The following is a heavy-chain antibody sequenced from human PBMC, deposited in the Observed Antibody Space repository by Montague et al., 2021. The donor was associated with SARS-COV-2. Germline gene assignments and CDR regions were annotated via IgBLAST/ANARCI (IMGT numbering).Heavy chain of an antibody. CDR3: ARHPLPLGRIDY. D-gene: IGHD7-27*01. Sequence: SETLSLTCSVSEGSIYTSYHYWGWIRQPPGKGLEWIGAIYYTGNTYYEPSLKSRVSISIDTAKNQFSLSLSSVTAADTGVYFCARHPLPLGRIDYWAREPWSPSR. J-gene: IGHJ4*02. CDR2: IYYTGNT. V-gene: IGHV4-39*01. CDR1: EGSIYTSYHY.